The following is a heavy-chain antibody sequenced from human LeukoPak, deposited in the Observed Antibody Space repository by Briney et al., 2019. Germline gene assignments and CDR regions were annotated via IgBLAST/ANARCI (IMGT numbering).Heavy chain of an antibody. D-gene: IGHD6-13*01. V-gene: IGHV3-48*03. CDR2: ISHSGRTI. CDR3: ARGVGSSWPGWFDP. Sequence: GGSLRLSCAASGSTFSNYELNWVRQAPGKGLEWVSYISHSGRTIYYADSVKGRFTISRGNAKNSLYLQMNSLRAEDTAVYYCARGVGSSWPGWFDPWGQGTLVTVSS. CDR1: GSTFSNYE. J-gene: IGHJ5*02.